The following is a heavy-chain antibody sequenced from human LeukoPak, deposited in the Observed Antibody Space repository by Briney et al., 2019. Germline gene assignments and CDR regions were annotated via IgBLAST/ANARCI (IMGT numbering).Heavy chain of an antibody. D-gene: IGHD3-22*01. CDR2: ISGDGDNT. V-gene: IGHV3-43*02. CDR3: AKDPTYYYDSSGFCEH. Sequence: PGGSLRLSCAASGFTFDDYAMHWVRQAPGKGLEWVSLISGDGDNTYYADSVKGRSTISRDNSKNSLYLQMNSLRTEDTALYYCAKDPTYYYDSSGFCEHWGQGTLVTVSS. CDR1: GFTFDDYA. J-gene: IGHJ1*01.